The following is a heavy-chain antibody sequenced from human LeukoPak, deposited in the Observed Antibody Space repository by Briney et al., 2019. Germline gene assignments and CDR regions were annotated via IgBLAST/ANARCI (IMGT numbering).Heavy chain of an antibody. D-gene: IGHD3-10*01. CDR2: INPNGGST. V-gene: IGHV1-46*01. CDR1: GYTFTSYY. Sequence: ASVKVSCKASGYTFTSYYMHWVRQAPGQGLEWMGIINPNGGSTSYAQKFQGRVTMTRDTSTSTVYMELSSRRCEDTAVYYCAREWAYYGWGSKKNNYYYYYYMDVWGKGTTVTISS. J-gene: IGHJ6*03. CDR3: AREWAYYGWGSKKNNYYYYYYMDV.